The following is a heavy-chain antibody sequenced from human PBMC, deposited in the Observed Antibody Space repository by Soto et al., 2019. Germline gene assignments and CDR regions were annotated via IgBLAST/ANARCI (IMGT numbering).Heavy chain of an antibody. CDR1: SSSIISYN. J-gene: IGHJ4*02. CDR3: ARDDDYGARFDY. V-gene: IGHV4-4*07. CDR2: IYTSGST. D-gene: IGHD4-17*01. Sequence: XXTLSLSSTVSSSSIISYNGRWIPQPAVKGLEWIGRIYTSGSTNYNPSLKSRVTMSVDTSKNQFSLKLSSVTAADTAVYYCARDDDYGARFDYWGQGTLVTVSS.